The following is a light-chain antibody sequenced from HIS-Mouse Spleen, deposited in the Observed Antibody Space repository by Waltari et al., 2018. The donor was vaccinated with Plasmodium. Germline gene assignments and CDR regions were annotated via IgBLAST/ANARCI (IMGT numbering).Light chain of an antibody. CDR2: DVS. J-gene: IGLJ1*01. CDR3: SSYTSSSTLNYV. Sequence: QSALTQPASVSGSPGQSITISCTGTSSDVGGYNYVSWYQQHPGKTPKLMIYDVSNRPSGVSNRFPGPQSGHPASLTILGPPAEDQADYYCSSYTSSSTLNYVFGTGTKVTVL. V-gene: IGLV2-14*03. CDR1: SSDVGGYNY.